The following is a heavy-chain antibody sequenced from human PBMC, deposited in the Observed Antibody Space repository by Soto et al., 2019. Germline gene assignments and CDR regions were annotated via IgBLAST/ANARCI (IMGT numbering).Heavy chain of an antibody. J-gene: IGHJ4*02. D-gene: IGHD3-16*01. V-gene: IGHV3-74*03. CDR1: GFTFSSYW. CDR2: IKTDGTVT. CDR3: AKDLSWGQCDY. Sequence: EVQLVESGGGLVQPGGSLRLSCAASGFTFSSYWMHWVRKDAGKGLLWVSSIKTDGTVTQYADSVKGRFTVSRDNAKNPLYLQMNSLRAEDTAVYYCAKDLSWGQCDYWGQGALVTVSS.